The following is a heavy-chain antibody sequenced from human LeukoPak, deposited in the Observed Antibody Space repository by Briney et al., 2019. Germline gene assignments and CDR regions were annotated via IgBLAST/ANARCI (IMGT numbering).Heavy chain of an antibody. CDR3: AGVWVNFQH. D-gene: IGHD2-21*01. CDR1: GGSYSGYY. J-gene: IGHJ1*01. Sequence: SETLSLTCAVNGGSYSGYYWSWIRQSPGKGLEWIGDIDHTGKTNYHPSLESRVTISSDTSNSQFSLQLTSVTDADTAVYYCAGVWVNFQHWGRGTLVTVSA. V-gene: IGHV4-34*01. CDR2: IDHTGKT.